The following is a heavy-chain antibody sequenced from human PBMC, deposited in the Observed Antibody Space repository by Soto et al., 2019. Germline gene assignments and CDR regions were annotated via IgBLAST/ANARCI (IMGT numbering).Heavy chain of an antibody. CDR1: GFTFSSYA. CDR2: ISGSGGST. CDR3: AKAPPLNRFTIGTINQIYYMDV. D-gene: IGHD3-3*01. V-gene: IGHV3-23*01. Sequence: GGSLRLSCAASGFTFSSYAMSWVRQAPGKGLEWVSAISGSGGSTYYADSVKGRFTISRDNSKNTLYLQMNSLRAEDTAVYYCAKAPPLNRFTIGTINQIYYMDVWGKGTTVTVSS. J-gene: IGHJ6*03.